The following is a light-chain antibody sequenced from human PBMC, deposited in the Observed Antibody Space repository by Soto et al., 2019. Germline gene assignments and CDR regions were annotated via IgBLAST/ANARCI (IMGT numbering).Light chain of an antibody. J-gene: IGLJ3*02. Sequence: QSVLTQPPSVSGAPRRRVTISCTGSSSNIGAGYDVHWYQQLPGTAPKLLIYGNSNRPSGVPDRFSGSKSGTSASLAITGLRAEDEADYYCQSYDSSLSGWVFGGGTKLTVL. V-gene: IGLV1-40*01. CDR3: QSYDSSLSGWV. CDR2: GNS. CDR1: SSNIGAGYD.